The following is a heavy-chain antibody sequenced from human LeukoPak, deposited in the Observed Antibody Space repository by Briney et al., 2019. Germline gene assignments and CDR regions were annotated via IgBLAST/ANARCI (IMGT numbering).Heavy chain of an antibody. CDR2: VSWNSGSI. J-gene: IGHJ6*03. Sequence: GGSLRLSCAASGFTFDDYAMHWVRQAPGKGLEWVSGVSWNSGSIGYADSVKGRFTIPRDNAKNSLYLQMNSLRAEDMALYYCAKAVAPYYYMDVWGKGTTVTVSS. CDR3: AKAVAPYYYMDV. V-gene: IGHV3-9*03. CDR1: GFTFDDYA. D-gene: IGHD6-19*01.